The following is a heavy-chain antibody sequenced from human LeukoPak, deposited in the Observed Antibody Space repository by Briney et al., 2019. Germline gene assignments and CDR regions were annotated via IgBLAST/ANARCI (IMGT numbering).Heavy chain of an antibody. CDR3: ARAPGGWNYDY. CDR1: GFTFSNYW. CDR2: IKQDESAK. J-gene: IGHJ4*02. Sequence: GGSLRLSCTASGFTFSNYWMNWVRQAPGKGLEWVANIKQDESAKNYVDSVKGRFTISRDNSKNTLYLQMNSLRAEDTAVYYCARAPGGWNYDYWGQGTLVTVSS. D-gene: IGHD1-1*01. V-gene: IGHV3-7*03.